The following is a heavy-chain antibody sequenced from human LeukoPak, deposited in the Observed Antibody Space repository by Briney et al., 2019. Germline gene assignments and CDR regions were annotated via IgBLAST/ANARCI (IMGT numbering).Heavy chain of an antibody. J-gene: IGHJ4*02. D-gene: IGHD3-22*01. CDR2: INPNSGGT. V-gene: IGHV1-2*02. CDR3: ATHQSASYYYDSSGYYMLDY. CDR1: GYTFTGYY. Sequence: VASVKVSCKASGYTFTGYYMHWVRQAPGQGLEWMGWINPNSGGTNYAQKFQGRVTMTRDTSISTAYMELSRLRSDDTAVYYRATHQSASYYYDSSGYYMLDYWGQGTLVTVSS.